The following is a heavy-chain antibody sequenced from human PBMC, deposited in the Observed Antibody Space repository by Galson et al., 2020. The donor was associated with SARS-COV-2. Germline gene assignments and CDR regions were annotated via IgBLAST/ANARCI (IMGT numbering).Heavy chain of an antibody. CDR3: ARGGPFGSGSYDSPTYYYYAMDV. V-gene: IGHV3-30-3*01. D-gene: IGHD3-10*01. J-gene: IGHJ6*02. CDR2: ISYDGSRI. Sequence: GESLRLSCAASGSTFTHYAMHWDRHAPGTGLERAAVISYDGSRIYYAESVKGRFTITRDNSKNTLSLQINSLRPEDTAVYYCARGGPFGSGSYDSPTYYYYAMDVWGQGTTVTVSS. CDR1: GSTFTHYA.